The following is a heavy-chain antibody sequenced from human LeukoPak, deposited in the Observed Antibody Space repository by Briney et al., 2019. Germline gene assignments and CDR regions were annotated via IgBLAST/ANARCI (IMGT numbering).Heavy chain of an antibody. CDR2: ISGIGGST. Sequence: AGSLRLSCAASGFTFSSYAMSWVRQAPGKGLEWVSAISGIGGSTYYADSVKGRFTISRDNSKNTLYLQMNSLRAEDTAVYYCATVVPAACKYFQHWGKGTLVTVS. D-gene: IGHD2-2*01. CDR1: GFTFSSYA. V-gene: IGHV3-23*01. J-gene: IGHJ1*01. CDR3: ATVVPAACKYFQH.